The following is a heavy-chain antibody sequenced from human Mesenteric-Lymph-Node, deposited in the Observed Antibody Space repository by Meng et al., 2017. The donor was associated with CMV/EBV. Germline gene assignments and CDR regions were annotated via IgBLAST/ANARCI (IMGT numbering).Heavy chain of an antibody. V-gene: IGHV1-18*01. CDR1: GYTLTSYG. D-gene: IGHD4-11*01. Sequence: ASVKVSCKASGYTLTSYGISWVRQAPGQGLEWMGWISAYNGNTNYAQKLQGRVTMTTDTSTSTAYMELRSLRSDDTAVYYCARRVLTVSTNYYYGMDVWGQGTTVTVSS. CDR3: ARRVLTVSTNYYYGMDV. J-gene: IGHJ6*02. CDR2: ISAYNGNT.